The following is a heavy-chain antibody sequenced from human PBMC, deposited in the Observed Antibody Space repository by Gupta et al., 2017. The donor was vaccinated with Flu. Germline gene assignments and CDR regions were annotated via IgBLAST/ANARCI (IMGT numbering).Heavy chain of an antibody. J-gene: IGHJ4*02. CDR2: ISSSSSTI. D-gene: IGHD3-3*01. CDR1: GFTFSSYS. Sequence: EVQLVESGGGLVQPGGSLRLSCAASGFTFSSYSMNWVRQAPGKGLEWVSYISSSSSTIYYADSVKGRFTISRDNAKNSLYLQMNSLRDEDTAVYYCARREVRYDFWSGYYDYWGQGTLVTVSS. V-gene: IGHV3-48*02. CDR3: ARREVRYDFWSGYYDY.